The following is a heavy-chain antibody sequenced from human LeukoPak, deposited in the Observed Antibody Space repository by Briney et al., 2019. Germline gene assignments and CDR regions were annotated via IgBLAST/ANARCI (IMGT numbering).Heavy chain of an antibody. CDR3: ARDSGMGSGSYLSYYFDY. J-gene: IGHJ4*02. CDR2: IYYSGST. D-gene: IGHD3-10*01. V-gene: IGHV4-39*07. Sequence: SETLSLTCTVSGGSISSSSYYWGWIRQPPGKGLEWIGSIYYSGSTYYNPSLKSRVTISVDTSKNQFSLKLSSVTAADTAVYYCARDSGMGSGSYLSYYFDYWGQGTLVTVSS. CDR1: GGSISSSSYY.